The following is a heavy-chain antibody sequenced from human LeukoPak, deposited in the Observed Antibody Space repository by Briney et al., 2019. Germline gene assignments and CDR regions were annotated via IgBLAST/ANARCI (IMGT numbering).Heavy chain of an antibody. J-gene: IGHJ4*02. Sequence: GRSLRLSCAASGFTFSSYGMHWVRQAPGKGLEWVAVIWYDGSNKYYADSVKGRFTISRDNSKNTLYLQMNSLRAEDTAVYYCARVSITFGGVILKGFDYWGQGTLVTVSS. CDR2: IWYDGSNK. CDR3: ARVSITFGGVILKGFDY. V-gene: IGHV3-33*01. CDR1: GFTFSSYG. D-gene: IGHD3-16*02.